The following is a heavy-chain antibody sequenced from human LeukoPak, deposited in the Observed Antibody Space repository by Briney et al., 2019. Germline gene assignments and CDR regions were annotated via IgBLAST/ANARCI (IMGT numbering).Heavy chain of an antibody. J-gene: IGHJ4*02. CDR1: GFTFTSFA. CDR2: ISSNGGTT. V-gene: IGHV3-64*04. CDR3: AEPLRDY. D-gene: IGHD1-14*01. Sequence: GGSLRLSCSASGFTFTSFAMHWVRQAPGKGLECVSSISSNGGTTYYADSVEGRFSISRDNAKNSLYLQMNSLRAEDTAVYYCAEPLRDYWGQGTLVTVSS.